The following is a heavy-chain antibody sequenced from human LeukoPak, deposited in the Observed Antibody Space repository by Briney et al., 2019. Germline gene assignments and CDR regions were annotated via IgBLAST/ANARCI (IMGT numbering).Heavy chain of an antibody. D-gene: IGHD3-22*01. J-gene: IGHJ4*02. V-gene: IGHV4-38-2*02. CDR3: ARGGDYYDSSGPEAY. CDR1: GYSISSGYY. CDR2: IYHSGST. Sequence: SETLSLTCTVSGYSISSGYYWGWIRQPPGKGLKWIGSIYHSGSTYYNPSLKSRVTISVDTSKNQFSLKLSSVTAADTAVYYCARGGDYYDSSGPEAYWGQGTLVIVSS.